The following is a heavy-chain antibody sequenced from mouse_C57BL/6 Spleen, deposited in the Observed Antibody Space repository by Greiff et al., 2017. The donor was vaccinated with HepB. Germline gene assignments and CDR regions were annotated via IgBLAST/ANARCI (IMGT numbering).Heavy chain of an antibody. J-gene: IGHJ3*01. D-gene: IGHD1-1*01. CDR2: IYPGSGNT. CDR1: GYTFTDYY. Sequence: QVQLQQSGAELVRPGASVKLSCKASGYTFTDYYINWVKQRPGQGLEWIARIYPGSGNTYYNEKFKGKATLTAEKSSSTAYMQLSSLTSEDSAVYFCARTVDGSSSFAYWGQGTLVTVSA. CDR3: ARTVDGSSSFAY. V-gene: IGHV1-76*01.